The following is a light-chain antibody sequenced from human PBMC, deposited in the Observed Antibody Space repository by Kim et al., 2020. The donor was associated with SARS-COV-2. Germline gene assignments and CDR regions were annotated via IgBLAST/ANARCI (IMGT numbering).Light chain of an antibody. CDR3: QQRRNWPRT. Sequence: LAPGERATLSGRASQSVNSYLAWYQQKGGQAPRLLIYDASNRATGIPARFSGSGSGTDFTLTISSLETEDFAVYYCQQRRNWPRTFGQGTKVDIK. CDR1: QSVNSY. CDR2: DAS. J-gene: IGKJ1*01. V-gene: IGKV3-11*01.